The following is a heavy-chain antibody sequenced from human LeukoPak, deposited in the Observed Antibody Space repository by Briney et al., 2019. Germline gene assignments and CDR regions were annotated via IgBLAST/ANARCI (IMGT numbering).Heavy chain of an antibody. CDR1: GYTFTSYG. CDR3: ARDNYYDSSGYPIDY. Sequence: GAPVKVSCKASGYTFTSYGISWVRQAPGQGLEWMGWISAYNGNTNYAQKLQGRVTMTTDTSTSTAYMELRSLRSDDTAVYYCARDNYYDSSGYPIDYWGQGTLVTVSS. J-gene: IGHJ4*02. CDR2: ISAYNGNT. D-gene: IGHD3-22*01. V-gene: IGHV1-18*01.